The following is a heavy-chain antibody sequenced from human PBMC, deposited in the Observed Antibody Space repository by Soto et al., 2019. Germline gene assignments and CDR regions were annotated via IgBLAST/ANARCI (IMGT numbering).Heavy chain of an antibody. Sequence: SETLSLTCTVSGGSISSGDYYWSWIRQPPGKGLEWIGYIYYSGSTYYNPSLKSRVTISVDTSKNQFSLKLSSVTAADTAVYYCARLVEGDAFDIWGQGTMVTVSS. CDR1: GGSISSGDYY. J-gene: IGHJ3*02. D-gene: IGHD3-9*01. CDR2: IYYSGST. CDR3: ARLVEGDAFDI. V-gene: IGHV4-30-4*01.